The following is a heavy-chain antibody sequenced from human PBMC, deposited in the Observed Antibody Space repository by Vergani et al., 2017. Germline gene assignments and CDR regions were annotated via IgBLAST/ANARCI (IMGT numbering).Heavy chain of an antibody. D-gene: IGHD6-13*01. CDR2: IYYSGST. CDR1: GGSIRSTFYY. CDR3: ARHKEQLVPGNYYYYYYMDV. J-gene: IGHJ6*03. V-gene: IGHV4-39*01. Sequence: QLQLQESDPGLVKPSETLSLTCTVSGGSIRSTFYYWGWIRHPPGKGLEWIGTIYYSGSTYYNPSLKSRVTISVDTSKNRFSLKLNSVTAADTAVYYCARHKEQLVPGNYYYYYYMDVWGKGTTVTVSS.